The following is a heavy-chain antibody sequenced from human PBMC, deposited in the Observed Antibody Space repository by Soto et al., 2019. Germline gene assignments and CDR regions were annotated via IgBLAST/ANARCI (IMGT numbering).Heavy chain of an antibody. D-gene: IGHD3-16*01. Sequence: SETLSLTCTVSGGSISSFYWSWIRQPPGKGLEWVGHIHYIGSTNYNPSLKSRVTISVDTSKNQFSLKLTSVTAAHKAVYSCARVPIDTYMIYWSDPWGQGTLVTVSS. CDR1: GGSISSFY. CDR3: ARVPIDTYMIYWSDP. CDR2: IHYIGST. V-gene: IGHV4-59*01. J-gene: IGHJ5*02.